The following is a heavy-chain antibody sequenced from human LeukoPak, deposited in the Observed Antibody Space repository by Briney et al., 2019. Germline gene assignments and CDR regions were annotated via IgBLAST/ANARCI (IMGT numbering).Heavy chain of an antibody. CDR1: GFTVSSNY. CDR3: AREGMAAAGTLYFDY. V-gene: IGHV3-66*01. D-gene: IGHD6-13*01. CDR2: IYSGGST. Sequence: GGSLRLSCAASGFTVSSNYMSWVRQAPGKGLEWVSVIYSGGSTYYADSVKGRFTISRDNSKNTLYLQMNSLRAEDTAVYYCAREGMAAAGTLYFDYWGQGTLVTVSS. J-gene: IGHJ4*02.